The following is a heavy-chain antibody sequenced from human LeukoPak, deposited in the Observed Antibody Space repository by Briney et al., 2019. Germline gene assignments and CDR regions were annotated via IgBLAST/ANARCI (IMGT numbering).Heavy chain of an antibody. J-gene: IGHJ4*02. V-gene: IGHV4-34*01. D-gene: IGHD1-14*01. CDR2: INHSGSN. CDR1: GGSFSGYY. CDR3: ARSDRGRRGVYFDY. Sequence: SETLSLTCAVYGGSFSGYYWSWIRQPPGKGLEWIGEINHSGSNNYNPSLKSRVTISVDTSKNQFSLKLSSVPAAEKAVFYCARSDRGRRGVYFDYWSQGTLVTVSS.